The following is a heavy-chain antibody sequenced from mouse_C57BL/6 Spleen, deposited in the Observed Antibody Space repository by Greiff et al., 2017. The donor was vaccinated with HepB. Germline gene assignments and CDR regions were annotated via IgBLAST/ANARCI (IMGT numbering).Heavy chain of an antibody. D-gene: IGHD1-1*01. CDR2: INPSNGGT. CDR3: ARPDYYGSNWFAY. Sequence: QVQLQQPGTELVKPGASVKLSCKASGYTFTSYWMHWVKQRPGQGLEWIGNINPSNGGTNYNEKFKSKATLTVDKSSSTAYMQLSSLTSEDFAVYYCARPDYYGSNWFAYWGQGTLVTVSA. J-gene: IGHJ3*01. V-gene: IGHV1-53*01. CDR1: GYTFTSYW.